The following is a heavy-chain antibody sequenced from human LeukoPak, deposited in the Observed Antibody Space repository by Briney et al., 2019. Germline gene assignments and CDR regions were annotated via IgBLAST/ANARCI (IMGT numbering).Heavy chain of an antibody. J-gene: IGHJ4*02. CDR1: GFTFSSYS. Sequence: GGSLRLSCAASGFTFSSYSMNWVRQAPGKGLEWVSSISSSSSYIYYADSVKGRFTISGDNAKNSLYLQMNSLRAEDTAVYYCAREVDCGGDCSDYWGQGTLVTVSS. CDR3: AREVDCGGDCSDY. CDR2: ISSSSSYI. D-gene: IGHD2-21*01. V-gene: IGHV3-21*01.